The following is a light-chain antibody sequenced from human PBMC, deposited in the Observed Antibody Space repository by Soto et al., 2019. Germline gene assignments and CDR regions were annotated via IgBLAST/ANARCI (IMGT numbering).Light chain of an antibody. Sequence: DIQMTQSPSSVSASVGERVTISCRASQDIRNFLAWFQQKPGKAPKFLIYDATSLQSGAPSRFSGSGSGTEFTLTINSLQPEDFANYSCQQYNSYQMTFGQGTRLEIK. CDR1: QDIRNF. CDR3: QQYNSYQMT. J-gene: IGKJ5*01. CDR2: DAT. V-gene: IGKV1-16*01.